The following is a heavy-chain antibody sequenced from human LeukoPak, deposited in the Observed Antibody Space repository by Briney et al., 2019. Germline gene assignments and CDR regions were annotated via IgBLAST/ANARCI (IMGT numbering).Heavy chain of an antibody. J-gene: IGHJ5*02. CDR1: GGSISSGGYS. V-gene: IGHV4-31*03. CDR2: IYYSGST. CDR3: ARERPSRGSPS. Sequence: SQTLSLTCTVSGGSISSGGYSWSWIRQHPGKGLEWIGYIYYSGSTYYNPSLKSRVTISVDTSKNQFSLKLSSVTAADTAVYYCARERPSRGSPSWGQGTLVTVSS. D-gene: IGHD2-15*01.